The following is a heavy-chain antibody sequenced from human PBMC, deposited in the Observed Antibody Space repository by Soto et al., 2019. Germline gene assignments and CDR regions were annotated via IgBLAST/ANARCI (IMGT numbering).Heavy chain of an antibody. CDR1: GYIFTSYT. J-gene: IGHJ4*02. D-gene: IGHD3-10*01. CDR3: ATYGSGSF. V-gene: IGHV1-18*01. Sequence: QVKLVQSGAEVKKPGDSVKVSCKASGYIFTSYTIGWVRQAPGQGLEWMGWISPYSGNANYVQKFQGRVTMTTDTSTSTAYMELRSLRSDDRAMYYCATYGSGSFWCQGTQVTVSS. CDR2: ISPYSGNA.